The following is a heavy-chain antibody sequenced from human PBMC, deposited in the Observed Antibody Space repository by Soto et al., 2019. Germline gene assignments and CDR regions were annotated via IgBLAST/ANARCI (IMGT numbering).Heavy chain of an antibody. CDR3: ARVYSDYDYVWGSYRQGAFDI. D-gene: IGHD3-16*02. V-gene: IGHV4-30-4*01. CDR2: IYYSGST. Sequence: QVQLQESGPGLVKPSQTLSLTCTVSGGSISSGDYYWSWIRQPPGKVLEWIGYIYYSGSTYYNPSLKRRVTIPVDTSKNQFSLKLSSVTAADTAVYYCARVYSDYDYVWGSYRQGAFDIWGQGTMVTVSS. J-gene: IGHJ3*02. CDR1: GGSISSGDYY.